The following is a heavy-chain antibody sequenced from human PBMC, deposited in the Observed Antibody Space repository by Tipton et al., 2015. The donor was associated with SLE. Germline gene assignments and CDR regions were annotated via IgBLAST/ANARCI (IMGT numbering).Heavy chain of an antibody. CDR2: IYHSGST. Sequence: TLSLTCAVSGGSISSSKWWSWVRQPPGKGLEWIGEIYHSGSTNYNPSLKSRVTISVDKSKNQFSLKLSSVTAADTATYFCARAPLYYYDSSGYYGMDVWGQGTTVTVSS. J-gene: IGHJ6*02. D-gene: IGHD3-22*01. V-gene: IGHV4-4*01. CDR1: GGSISSSKW. CDR3: ARAPLYYYDSSGYYGMDV.